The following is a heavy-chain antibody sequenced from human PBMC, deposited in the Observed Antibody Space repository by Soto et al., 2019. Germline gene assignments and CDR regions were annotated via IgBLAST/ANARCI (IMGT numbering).Heavy chain of an antibody. J-gene: IGHJ4*02. CDR2: ISAYNGNT. Sequence: QVQLVQSGAEVKKPGASVKVSCKASGYTFASYGISWVRQAPGQGLEWMGWISAYNGNTNYAQKLQGRVTMTTDTSTSTAYTELRSLISDDTAVYYCARDTYGSGAGYWGQGTLVTVSS. V-gene: IGHV1-18*01. CDR3: ARDTYGSGAGY. CDR1: GYTFASYG. D-gene: IGHD3-10*01.